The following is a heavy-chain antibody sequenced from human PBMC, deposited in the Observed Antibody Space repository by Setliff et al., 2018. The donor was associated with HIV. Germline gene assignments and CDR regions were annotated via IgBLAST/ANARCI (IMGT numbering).Heavy chain of an antibody. V-gene: IGHV4-59*11. CDR2: IYSTGST. CDR3: TKGPGFYGDYTFDY. Sequence: SCTVSGASITSHYWSWIRQSPGRELEWIGYIYSTGSTNYNPSLQSRVSISMDASKNKFSLKVTSVTSADTAVYYCTKGPGFYGDYTFDYWGQGNRVTVSS. D-gene: IGHD4-17*01. CDR1: GASITSHY. J-gene: IGHJ4*02.